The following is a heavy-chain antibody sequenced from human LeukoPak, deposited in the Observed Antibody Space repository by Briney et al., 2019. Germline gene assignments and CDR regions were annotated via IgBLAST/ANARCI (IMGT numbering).Heavy chain of an antibody. V-gene: IGHV4-59*01. Sequence: SETLSLTCTVSGVSISNYHWSWIRQPPGKGLEWIGYIYYTGSTRYNPSLKSRVTISVDTSKNQFSLKLSSVSAADTAVYYCARGPDDFDYWGEGSLATVSS. J-gene: IGHJ4*01. CDR1: GVSISNYH. CDR2: IYYTGST. CDR3: ARGPDDFDY. D-gene: IGHD5-24*01.